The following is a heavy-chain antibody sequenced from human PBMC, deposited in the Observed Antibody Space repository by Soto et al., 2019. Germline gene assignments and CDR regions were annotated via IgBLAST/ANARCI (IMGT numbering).Heavy chain of an antibody. Sequence: QVQLVQSGTEVKKPGASVKVSCKASGYTFTSFGIGWVRQAPGQGLEWMGWINVYNGNTYYVQKLEGRVTMTTDTSTRTTYMELRRLRSDDTGVYYCARVPFSSSWYGVDYWGQGTLITVPS. CDR3: ARVPFSSSWYGVDY. CDR2: INVYNGNT. CDR1: GYTFTSFG. J-gene: IGHJ4*02. D-gene: IGHD6-13*01. V-gene: IGHV1-18*01.